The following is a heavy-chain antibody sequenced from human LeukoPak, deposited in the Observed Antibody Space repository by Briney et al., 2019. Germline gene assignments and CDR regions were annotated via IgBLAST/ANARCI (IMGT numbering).Heavy chain of an antibody. V-gene: IGHV3-11*04. J-gene: IGHJ4*02. CDR3: GRGMRDYYGLDY. D-gene: IGHD3-10*01. CDR1: GFTFSDYY. CDR2: ISSSGSTI. Sequence: GGSLRLSCAAPGFTFSDYYMSWIRQAPGKGLEWVSYISSSGSTIYYADSVKGRFTISRDNAKNSLYLQMNSLRAEDTAVYYYGRGMRDYYGLDYWGQGILVTVSS.